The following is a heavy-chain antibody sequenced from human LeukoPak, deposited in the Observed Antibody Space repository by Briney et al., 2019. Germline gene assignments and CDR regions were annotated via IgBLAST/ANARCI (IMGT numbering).Heavy chain of an antibody. Sequence: GGSLRLSCAASGFTFSSHGMHWVRQAPGKGLEWVAFIRCRFTISRDNSKNTLYLQMNSLRAEDTAVYYCAKELHQLYCSGGSCYSVWYFQHWGQGTLVTVSS. CDR2: IR. CDR1: GFTFSSHG. D-gene: IGHD2-15*01. J-gene: IGHJ1*01. CDR3: AKELHQLYCSGGSCYSVWYFQH. V-gene: IGHV3-30*02.